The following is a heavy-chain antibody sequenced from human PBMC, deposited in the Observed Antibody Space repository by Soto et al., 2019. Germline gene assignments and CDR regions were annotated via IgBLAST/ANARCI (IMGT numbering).Heavy chain of an antibody. D-gene: IGHD2-8*01. V-gene: IGHV3-33*01. J-gene: IGHJ4*02. CDR1: GFTFSTYG. Sequence: GSLRLSCVASGFTFSTYGMHWVRQAPGKGLEWVGVIWFDGSEKFYGDSVKGRFTMSRDNSKNTLYLQMNSLRDEDTAVYFCARGDGRKYLDYWGQGTLVTVSS. CDR3: ARGDGRKYLDY. CDR2: IWFDGSEK.